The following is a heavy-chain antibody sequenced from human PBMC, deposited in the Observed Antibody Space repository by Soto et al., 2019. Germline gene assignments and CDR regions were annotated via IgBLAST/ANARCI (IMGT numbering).Heavy chain of an antibody. V-gene: IGHV4-4*07. J-gene: IGHJ6*02. CDR3: ASGPLVSRYYGLNV. D-gene: IGHD1-20*01. Sequence: SETLSLTCSVSGVSMNDYYWSWIRQTAGRGLEWIGRIFTNGNTNYSPSLRGRLTMSVDTSTNQVSLRLTSVTAADTAVYYCASGPLVSRYYGLNVWGQGTTVTVSS. CDR1: GVSMNDYY. CDR2: IFTNGNT.